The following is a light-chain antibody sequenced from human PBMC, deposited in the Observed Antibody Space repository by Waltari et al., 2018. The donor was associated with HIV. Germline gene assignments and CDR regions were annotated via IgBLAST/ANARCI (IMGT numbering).Light chain of an antibody. CDR3: QAWDRSVV. CDR1: QLGDKF. CDR2: QDS. V-gene: IGLV3-1*01. Sequence: SYELTQPPSVSVSPGQTASITCSGDQLGDKFVCWYHQRPGQPPVLVMYQDSKRPSVIPERFSGSNSVNTATLTITGTQSMDEADYYCQAWDRSVVFGGGTKLTVL. J-gene: IGLJ2*01.